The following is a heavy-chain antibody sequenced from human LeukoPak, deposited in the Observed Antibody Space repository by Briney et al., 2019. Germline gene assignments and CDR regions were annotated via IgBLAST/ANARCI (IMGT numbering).Heavy chain of an antibody. D-gene: IGHD1-7*01. V-gene: IGHV4-34*01. J-gene: IGHJ5*02. CDR1: GGSFSGYY. CDR3: AITGTLAWFDP. CDR2: IYYSGST. Sequence: PSETLSLTCAVYGGSFSGYYWSWIRQPPGKGLEWIGNIYYSGSTYYNPSLKSRVTISVDTSKNQFSLKLSSVTAADTAVYYCAITGTLAWFDPWGQGTLVTVSS.